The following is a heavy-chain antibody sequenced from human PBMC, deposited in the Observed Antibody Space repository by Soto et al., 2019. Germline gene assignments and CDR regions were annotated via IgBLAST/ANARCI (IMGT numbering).Heavy chain of an antibody. CDR1: GGSFSGYY. D-gene: IGHD6-13*01. CDR2: INHSGST. Sequence: SETLSLTCAVYGGSFSGYYWNWIRQPPGKGLEWIGEINHSGSTNYNPSLKSRVTISVDTSKNQFSLKLSSVTAADTAVYYCARGLSIAAAGPFDYWGQGTLVTVSS. CDR3: ARGLSIAAAGPFDY. J-gene: IGHJ4*02. V-gene: IGHV4-34*01.